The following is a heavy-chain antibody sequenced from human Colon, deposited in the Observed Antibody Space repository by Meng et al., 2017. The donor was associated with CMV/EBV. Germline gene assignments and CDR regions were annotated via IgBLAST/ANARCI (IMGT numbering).Heavy chain of an antibody. CDR2: ISSSSSYI. CDR3: ARGGGYCSGGSCYYYYYGMDV. CDR1: RFTFSSYS. V-gene: IGHV3-21*01. Sequence: GGSLRLSCAGSRFTFSSYSMNWVRQAPGKGLEWVSSISSSSSYIYYADSVKGRFTISRDNAKNSLYLQMNSLRAEDTAVYYCARGGGYCSGGSCYYYYYGMDVWGQGTTVTVSS. J-gene: IGHJ6*02. D-gene: IGHD2-15*01.